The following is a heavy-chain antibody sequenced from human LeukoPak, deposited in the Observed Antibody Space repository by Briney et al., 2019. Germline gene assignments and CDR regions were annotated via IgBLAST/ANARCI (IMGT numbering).Heavy chain of an antibody. CDR2: MHYNERT. Sequence: SETLSLTCTVTGGSISSGSYYWGWIRQPPGKGLEWIGSMHYNERTYSSPSLKSRVTISVDTSKNQFSLNLSSVTAADTAVFYCASTYYDILTPSYYFDFWGRGTLVTVST. V-gene: IGHV4-39*01. J-gene: IGHJ4*02. D-gene: IGHD3-9*01. CDR3: ASTYYDILTPSYYFDF. CDR1: GGSISSGSYY.